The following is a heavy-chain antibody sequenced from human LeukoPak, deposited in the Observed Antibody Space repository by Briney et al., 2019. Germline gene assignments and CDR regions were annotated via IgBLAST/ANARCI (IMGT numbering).Heavy chain of an antibody. D-gene: IGHD2-15*01. CDR3: TRGLEVVVAATAHYGIDF. CDR1: GGSFRGNY. V-gene: IGHV4-34*01. Sequence: SETVSLTCAVYGGSFRGNYWSWIRQPPGGGLEWLGEIEHSGSTNYNPCLKGRATIAGGTSKNRFSLKLTSLTATDTAVYYGTRGLEVVVAATAHYGIDFWGKGTTIIVTA. J-gene: IGHJ6*04. CDR2: IEHSGST.